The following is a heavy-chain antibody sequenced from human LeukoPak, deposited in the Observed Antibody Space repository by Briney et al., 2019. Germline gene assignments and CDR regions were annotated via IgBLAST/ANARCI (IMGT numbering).Heavy chain of an antibody. Sequence: MSSETLSLTCTVSGYSISSGDYWGWIRQPPGKGLEWIGSIYHSGSTYYNPSLKSRVTISVDTTKNQFSLKLSSVTAADTAVYYCARDPSPWGQGTLVTVSS. CDR2: IYHSGST. CDR1: GYSISSGDY. V-gene: IGHV4-38-2*02. CDR3: ARDPSP. J-gene: IGHJ5*02.